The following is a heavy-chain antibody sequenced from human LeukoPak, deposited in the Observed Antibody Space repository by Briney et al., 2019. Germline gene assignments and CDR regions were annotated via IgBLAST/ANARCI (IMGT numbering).Heavy chain of an antibody. Sequence: GASVKVSCKASGYTFTSYDINWVRQAPGQGLEWMGGIIPILGTANYAQKFQGRVTITADESTSTAYMELSSLRSEDTAVYYCARFASRYSNSWLDFDYWGQGTLVTLSS. CDR1: GYTFTSYD. D-gene: IGHD6-13*01. CDR3: ARFASRYSNSWLDFDY. J-gene: IGHJ4*02. CDR2: IIPILGTA. V-gene: IGHV1-69*13.